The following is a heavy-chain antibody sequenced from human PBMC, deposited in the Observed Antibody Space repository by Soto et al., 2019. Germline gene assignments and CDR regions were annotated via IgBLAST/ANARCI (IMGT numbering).Heavy chain of an antibody. V-gene: IGHV5-51*01. J-gene: IGHJ4*02. Sequence: RXESLKIYCEGAGDRLYGAWLGWVRQMPGKGLEWMGIIKPGGSDLRYSPSFRDQVTISADAAVNTAYLQWNSLKASDTAMYYCAKQQPLDSHGWFNWGQGTLVTVSS. CDR2: IKPGGSDL. D-gene: IGHD6-19*01. CDR3: AKQQPLDSHGWFN. CDR1: GDRLYGAW.